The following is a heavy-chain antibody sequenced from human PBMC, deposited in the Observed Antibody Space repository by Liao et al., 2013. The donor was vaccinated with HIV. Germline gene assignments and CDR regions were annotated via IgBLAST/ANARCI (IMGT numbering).Heavy chain of an antibody. Sequence: QLQLQESGPGLVKPSQTLSLTCNVSGGSISRGYFYWSWIRQPAGKGLEWIGRILTTGVTSYSPSLKGRVAISMDTAENQFSLRLTSVTAADTAIYYCARENAYNYGSYYYYYYMDVWGEREPRSPSP. J-gene: IGHJ6*03. CDR1: GGSISRGYFY. D-gene: IGHD5-18*01. CDR2: ILTTGVT. V-gene: IGHV4-61*02. CDR3: ARENAYNYGSYYYYYYMDV.